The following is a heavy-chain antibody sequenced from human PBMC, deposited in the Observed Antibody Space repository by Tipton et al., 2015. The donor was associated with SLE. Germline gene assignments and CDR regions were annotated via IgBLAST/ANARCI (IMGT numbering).Heavy chain of an antibody. D-gene: IGHD6-13*01. J-gene: IGHJ4*02. V-gene: IGHV1-18*01. CDR1: GYTFINYG. Sequence: QSGAEVKKPGASVKVSCKASGYTFINYGISWVRQAPGQGLEWMGWISAYNGNTDYAQKFQGRVTMTTDTSTNTAYMELRSLRSDDTAVYYCSRDLIIDYSSLDYWGQGTLVTVSS. CDR2: ISAYNGNT. CDR3: SRDLIIDYSSLDY.